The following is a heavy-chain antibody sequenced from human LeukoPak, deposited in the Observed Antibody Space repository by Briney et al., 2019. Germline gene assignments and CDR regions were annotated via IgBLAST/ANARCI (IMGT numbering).Heavy chain of an antibody. Sequence: SVKVSCKASGGTFSSYAISWVRQAPGQGLEWMGGIIPIFGTANYAQKFQGRVTITADESTSTAYMELCSLRSEDTAVYYCASPLWFGARYYYMDVWGKGTTVTVSS. CDR2: IIPIFGTA. D-gene: IGHD3-10*01. V-gene: IGHV1-69*01. CDR1: GGTFSSYA. J-gene: IGHJ6*03. CDR3: ASPLWFGARYYYMDV.